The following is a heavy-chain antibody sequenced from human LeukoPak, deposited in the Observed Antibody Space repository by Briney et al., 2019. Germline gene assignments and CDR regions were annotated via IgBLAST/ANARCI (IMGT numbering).Heavy chain of an antibody. Sequence: ASVNVSWKASGYTFTSYGMSWVRQAPGQGFEWMGWISAYNGNTNYAQKLQGIVTMTTDTSTSTAYMELRSLRSDDTAVYYCSRRQPRRADMDVLGQGTTVTVSS. V-gene: IGHV1-18*04. CDR1: GYTFTSYG. D-gene: IGHD2-2*01. CDR2: ISAYNGNT. J-gene: IGHJ6*02. CDR3: SRRQPRRADMDV.